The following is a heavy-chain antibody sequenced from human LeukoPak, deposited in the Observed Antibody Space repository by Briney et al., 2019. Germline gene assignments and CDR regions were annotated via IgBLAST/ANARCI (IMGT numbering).Heavy chain of an antibody. CDR1: GDSISSGHY. J-gene: IGHJ5*02. CDR3: ARGTDYYDSSGWLDP. CDR2: IHHSGST. Sequence: IPSETLSLTCTVSGDSISSGHYWDWIRQPPGRGLEWIGSIHHSGSTWYNPSLKSRVTISLDTSQTQISLRVTSVTAADTAVYYCARGTDYYDSSGWLDPWGQGTLVTVSS. D-gene: IGHD3-22*01. V-gene: IGHV4-38-2*02.